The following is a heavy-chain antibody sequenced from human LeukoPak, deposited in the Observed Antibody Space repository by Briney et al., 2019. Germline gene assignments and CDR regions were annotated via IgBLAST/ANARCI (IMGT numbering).Heavy chain of an antibody. CDR1: GSNFTSYW. D-gene: IGHD4-17*01. CDR2: IDPSDSYT. CDR3: ARLVGYGDYSLDY. J-gene: IGHJ4*02. Sequence: GAPLQISCQGSGSNFTSYWISRGRPQPGKGQEWMGRIDPSDSYTNYSPSFQGHVTISADKSISTAHLQWSSLEASDTAMYYCARLVGYGDYSLDYWGQGTLVTVSS. V-gene: IGHV5-10-1*01.